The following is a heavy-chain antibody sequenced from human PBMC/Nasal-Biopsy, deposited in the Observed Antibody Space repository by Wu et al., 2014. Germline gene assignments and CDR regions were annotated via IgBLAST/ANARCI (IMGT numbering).Heavy chain of an antibody. CDR1: IWNFGSYV. J-gene: IGHJ3*02. Sequence: LRLSCAASIWNFGSYVMSWVRQAPGKGLEWVSSISGGGDRTHYAESVKGRYTISRDNSKKTLSLQMNSLRAEDTAIYYCATDAFSIWGQGTMVTVS. CDR2: ISGGGDRT. CDR3: ATDAFSI. V-gene: IGHV3-23*01.